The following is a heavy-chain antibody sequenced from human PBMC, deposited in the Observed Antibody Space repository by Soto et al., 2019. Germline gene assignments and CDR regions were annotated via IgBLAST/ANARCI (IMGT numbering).Heavy chain of an antibody. Sequence: PGESLKISCKGSGYSFSSHWIGWVRQMPGKGLEWMGIIYPVDSDTRYSPSFQGQVTISVDKSINTAYLQWSSLQASDTAIYYCARQDGDGLFYFHYWGQATPVSVAS. CDR3: ARQDGDGLFYFHY. D-gene: IGHD4-17*01. V-gene: IGHV5-51*01. CDR2: IYPVDSDT. J-gene: IGHJ4*02. CDR1: GYSFSSHW.